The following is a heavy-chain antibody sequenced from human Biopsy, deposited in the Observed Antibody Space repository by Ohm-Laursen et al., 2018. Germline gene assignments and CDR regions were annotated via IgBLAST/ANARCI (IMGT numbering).Heavy chain of an antibody. D-gene: IGHD3-10*01. CDR1: GYTYTSYG. J-gene: IGHJ6*02. CDR2: ISGYNGNT. Sequence: GASVKVSCKASGYTYTSYGISWVRQAPGQGPEWMGWISGYNGNTVYPQNHQGRVTLTTDTSTSTAYMELRSLRSDDTAFYYCTRDRHYASGSYAGMDVWGQGTTVTVSS. CDR3: TRDRHYASGSYAGMDV. V-gene: IGHV1-18*01.